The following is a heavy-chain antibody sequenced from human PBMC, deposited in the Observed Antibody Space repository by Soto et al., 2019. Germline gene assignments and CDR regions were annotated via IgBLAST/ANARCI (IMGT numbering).Heavy chain of an antibody. Sequence: SETLSLTCSFSGGSISSYYWSLIRQPPGKGLEWIGYIDYSGSTIYNYNPSLKSRVTMSLDTSKNLFSLTLSSVTVADTTVYFCAGSMTTVTSFDYWGQGTLVTVSS. D-gene: IGHD4-17*01. CDR2: IDYSGSTIY. V-gene: IGHV4-59*01. J-gene: IGHJ4*02. CDR3: AGSMTTVTSFDY. CDR1: GGSISSYY.